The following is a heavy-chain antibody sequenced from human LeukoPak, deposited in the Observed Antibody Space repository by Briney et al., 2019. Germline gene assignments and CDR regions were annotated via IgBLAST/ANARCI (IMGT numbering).Heavy chain of an antibody. V-gene: IGHV3-21*01. CDR2: IISSSSYI. CDR1: GFTFSSYS. J-gene: IGHJ4*02. CDR3: AREGCSGGSCYEDY. D-gene: IGHD2-15*01. Sequence: GGSLRLSCAASGFTFSSYSMNWVRQAPGKGLEWVSSIISSSSYIYYADSVKGRFTISRDNAKNSLYLQMNSLRAEDTAVYYCAREGCSGGSCYEDYWGQGTLVTVSS.